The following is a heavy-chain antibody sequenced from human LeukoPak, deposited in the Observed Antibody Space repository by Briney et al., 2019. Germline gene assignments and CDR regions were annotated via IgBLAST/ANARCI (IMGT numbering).Heavy chain of an antibody. CDR1: GYTFTGYY. V-gene: IGHV1-2*02. J-gene: IGHJ6*02. CDR3: AXXXXXXXXXGYFYYGMDV. Sequence: ASVKVSCKASGYTFTGYYMHWVRQAPGQGLEWMGWINPNSGGTNYAQKFQGRVTMTRDTSISTAYMELSRLRSDDTAVYYCAXXXXXXXXXGYFYYGMDVWGQGTTVTVSS. CDR2: INPNSGGT.